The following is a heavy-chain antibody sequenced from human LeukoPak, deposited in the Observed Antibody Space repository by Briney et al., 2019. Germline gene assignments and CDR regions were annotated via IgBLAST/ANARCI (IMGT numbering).Heavy chain of an antibody. V-gene: IGHV3-30-3*01. CDR1: GFTFSSYA. CDR2: ISYDGSNK. CDR3: ARDLYCSSTSCEEVYYFDY. D-gene: IGHD2-2*01. Sequence: GGSLRLSCAASGFTFSSYAMHRVRQAPGKGLEWVAVISYDGSNKYYADSVKGRFTISRDNSKNTLYLQMNSLRAEDTAVYYCARDLYCSSTSCEEVYYFDYWGQGTLVTVSS. J-gene: IGHJ4*02.